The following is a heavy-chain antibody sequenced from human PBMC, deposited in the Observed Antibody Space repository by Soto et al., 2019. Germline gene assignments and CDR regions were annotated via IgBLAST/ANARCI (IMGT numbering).Heavy chain of an antibody. CDR2: IYYSGST. CDR3: ARVARDQGYCSGGSCYGWFDP. Sequence: PSETLSLTXTVSGGSISSGGYYWSWIRQHPGKGLEWIGYIYYSGSTYYNPSLKSRVTISVDTSKNQFSLKLSSVTAADTAVYYCARVARDQGYCSGGSCYGWFDPWGQGTLVTVSS. J-gene: IGHJ5*02. D-gene: IGHD2-15*01. V-gene: IGHV4-31*02. CDR1: GGSISSGGYY.